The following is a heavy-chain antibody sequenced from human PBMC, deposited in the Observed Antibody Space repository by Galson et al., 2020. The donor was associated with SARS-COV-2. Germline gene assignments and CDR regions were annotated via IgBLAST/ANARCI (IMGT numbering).Heavy chain of an antibody. CDR3: ARQGVNMIVLVTVPGWYFDL. CDR1: GYSVSTTNY. Sequence: SETLSFTCTVSGYSVSTTNYWGWVRQPPGRGLEWIGSVYPSGTTYYNPSLKSRVTISVDTSKNQFSLRLDSMTAADTALYYCARQGVNMIVLVTVPGWYFDLWGRGTLVTVSS. V-gene: IGHV4-38-2*02. D-gene: IGHD3-22*01. J-gene: IGHJ2*01. CDR2: VYPSGTT.